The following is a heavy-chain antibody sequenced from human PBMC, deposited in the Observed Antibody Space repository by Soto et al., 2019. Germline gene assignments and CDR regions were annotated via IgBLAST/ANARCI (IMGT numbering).Heavy chain of an antibody. V-gene: IGHV1-69*09. J-gene: IGHJ4*02. CDR2: IIPDLGVG. Sequence: QAQLVQSGAEVKKPGSSVKVSCTASGGTFGNHAISWVRQAPGQGLEWMGGIIPDLGVGDNAQKFQGRVTITADTSTNTANMELSSLRSEDTAHYYCAREAGYSYGYVFDYWGQGTLVIVSS. CDR3: AREAGYSYGYVFDY. D-gene: IGHD5-18*01. CDR1: GGTFGNHA.